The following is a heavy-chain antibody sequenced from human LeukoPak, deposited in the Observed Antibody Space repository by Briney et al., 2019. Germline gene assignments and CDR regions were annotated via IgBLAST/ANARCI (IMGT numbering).Heavy chain of an antibody. V-gene: IGHV3-66*02. Sequence: GGSLRLSCAASGFTVSSNHMSWVRQAPGKGLEWVSVIYSGGSTYYADSVKGRFTISRDNSKNTLYLQMNSLRAEDTAVYYCARSPDYGDYYYYMDAWGKGTTVTVSS. CDR2: IYSGGST. D-gene: IGHD4-17*01. CDR1: GFTVSSNH. CDR3: ARSPDYGDYYYYMDA. J-gene: IGHJ6*03.